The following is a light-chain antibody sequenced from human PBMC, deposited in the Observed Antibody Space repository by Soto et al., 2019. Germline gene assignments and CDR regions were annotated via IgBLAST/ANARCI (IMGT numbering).Light chain of an antibody. Sequence: QSALTQPRAVSGSPGQSVTISCTGTSSDVGGYTDVSWYQQYPGKAPKLMIYDVSKRPSGVPDRFSGSKSGNTASLTVSGLQADDEAEYYCCSYAGSVIFGGGNKLTVL. CDR1: SSDVGGYTD. J-gene: IGLJ2*01. V-gene: IGLV2-11*01. CDR2: DVS. CDR3: CSYAGSVI.